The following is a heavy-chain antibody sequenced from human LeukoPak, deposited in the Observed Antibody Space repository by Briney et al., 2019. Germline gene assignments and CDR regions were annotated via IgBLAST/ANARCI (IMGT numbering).Heavy chain of an antibody. CDR1: GGSISSYH. CDR2: IYYSGST. D-gene: IGHD3-3*01. V-gene: IGHV4-59*01. J-gene: IGHJ5*02. CDR3: ARTTLYDFWSGFFSRFDP. Sequence: SETLSLTCTVSGGSISSYHWSWIRQPPGKGLEWIGYIYYSGSTNYNPSLKSRVTISVDTSKNQFSLKLSSVTAADTAVYYCARTTLYDFWSGFFSRFDPWGQGTLVTVSS.